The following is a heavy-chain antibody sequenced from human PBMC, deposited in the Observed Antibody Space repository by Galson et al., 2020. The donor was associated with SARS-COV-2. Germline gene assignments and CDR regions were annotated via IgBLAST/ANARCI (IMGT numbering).Heavy chain of an antibody. J-gene: IGHJ6*03. CDR2: IYYSGST. V-gene: IGHV4-39*01. Sequence: SETLSLTCTVSGGSISSSSYYWGWIRQPPGKGLEWIGSIYYSGSTYYNPSLKSRVTISVDTSKNQFSLKLSSVTAADTAVYYCARLKSSIAARPDYYYMDVWGKGTTVTVSS. CDR3: ARLKSSIAARPDYYYMDV. D-gene: IGHD6-6*01. CDR1: GGSISSSSYY.